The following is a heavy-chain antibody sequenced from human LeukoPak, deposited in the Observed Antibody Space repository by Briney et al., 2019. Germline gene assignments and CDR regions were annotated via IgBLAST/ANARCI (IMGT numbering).Heavy chain of an antibody. V-gene: IGHV3-23*01. CDR3: AKPLHSGWYYFDY. CDR2: ISGSGGST. CDR1: GFTFSSYA. J-gene: IGHJ4*02. Sequence: GGSLRLSCAASGFTFSSYAMSWVRQAPGKGLEWASAISGSGGSTYYADSVKGRFTISRDNSKNTLFLQMNSLRAEDTAVYYCAKPLHSGWYYFDYWGQGTLVTVSS. D-gene: IGHD6-19*01.